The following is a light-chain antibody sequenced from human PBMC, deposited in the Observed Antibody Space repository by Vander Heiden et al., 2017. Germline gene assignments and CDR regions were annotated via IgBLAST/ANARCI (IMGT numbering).Light chain of an antibody. Sequence: QSALTQPASVSGSPGQSIPISCTGTSSDVGAYNYVSWYQQPPGKAPKLIIYDVPNRPSGVSNRFSGSKSGNTASLTTSGLQAEDEADYYCSSYTSSNTLVFGTGTKVTVL. CDR2: DVP. CDR3: SSYTSSNTLV. V-gene: IGLV2-14*03. J-gene: IGLJ1*01. CDR1: SSDVGAYNY.